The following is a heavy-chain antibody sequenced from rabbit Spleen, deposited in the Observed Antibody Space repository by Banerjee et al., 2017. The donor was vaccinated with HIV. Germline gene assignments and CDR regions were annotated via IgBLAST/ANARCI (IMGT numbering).Heavy chain of an antibody. J-gene: IGHJ4*01. CDR1: GLDFSSSYW. D-gene: IGHD2-1*01. CDR3: GRAGEGGYGYIDL. CDR2: IYVGSGGGT. Sequence: QSLEDYGGDLVKPGASLTLTCKASGLDFSSSYWICWVRQAPGKGLEWIACIYVGSGGGTKYASRAKGRFTNSKTSSTTVTLEMARRTVADTATFFCGRAGEGGYGYIDLWGQGTRVTDS. V-gene: IGHV1S40*01.